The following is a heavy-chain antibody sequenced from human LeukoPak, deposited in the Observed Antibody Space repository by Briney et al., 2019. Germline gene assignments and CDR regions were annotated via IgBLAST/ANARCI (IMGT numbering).Heavy chain of an antibody. CDR3: ARAEVLLWFGESPGAEYFQH. CDR1: GFTFGSYN. J-gene: IGHJ1*01. Sequence: GGSLRLSCAASGFTFGSYNMNWVRQAPGKGLEWVSSISTRGSYIYYADSVKGRFTISRDNAKNSLYLQMNSLRAEDTAVYYCARAEVLLWFGESPGAEYFQHWGQGTLVTVSS. D-gene: IGHD3-10*01. CDR2: ISTRGSYI. V-gene: IGHV3-21*01.